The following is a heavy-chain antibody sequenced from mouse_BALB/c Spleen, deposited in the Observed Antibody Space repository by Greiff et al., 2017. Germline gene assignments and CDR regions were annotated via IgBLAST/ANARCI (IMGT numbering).Heavy chain of an antibody. Sequence: QVQLQQSGAELVRPGSSVKISCKASGYAFSSYWMNWVKQRPGQGLEWIGQIYPGDGDTNYNGKFKGKATLTADKSSSTAYMQLSSLTSEDSAVYFCARGGAVPYWGQGTLVTVSA. CDR2: IYPGDGDT. CDR3: ARGGAVPY. J-gene: IGHJ3*01. CDR1: GYAFSSYW. V-gene: IGHV1-80*01.